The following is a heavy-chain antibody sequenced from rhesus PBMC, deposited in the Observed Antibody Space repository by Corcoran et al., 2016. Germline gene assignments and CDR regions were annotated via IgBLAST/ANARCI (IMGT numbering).Heavy chain of an antibody. J-gene: IGHJ4*01. CDR1: GGSLSGYW. V-gene: IGHV4S10*01. Sequence: QVQLQESGPGLVKPSETLSLICAVSGGSLSGYWWSWIRQPLGKGLEWIVYSYGCSTSTTYNPYLKSRVTISKDTSKNQFSLQLSSVTAADTAVYYCARVYGSSYLGSFDYWGQGVLVTVSS. D-gene: IGHD4-29*01. CDR2: SYGCSTST. CDR3: ARVYGSSYLGSFDY.